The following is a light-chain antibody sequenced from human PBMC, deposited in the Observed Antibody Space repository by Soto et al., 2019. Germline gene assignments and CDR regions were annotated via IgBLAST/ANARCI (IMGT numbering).Light chain of an antibody. Sequence: EIVLTQSPGTLSLSPGERATLSCRASQSVSSNYLAWYQQRPGQAPRLLIYDASSRATGVPDRFSGSGSGTDFTLTISRLEPEDFEVYYCHQYGGSPGTLGQGTKVDIX. CDR1: QSVSSNY. CDR2: DAS. CDR3: HQYGGSPGT. V-gene: IGKV3-20*01. J-gene: IGKJ1*01.